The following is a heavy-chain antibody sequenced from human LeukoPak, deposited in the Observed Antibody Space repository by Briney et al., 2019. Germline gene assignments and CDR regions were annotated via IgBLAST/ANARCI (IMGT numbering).Heavy chain of an antibody. CDR2: IIPIFGTA. CDR1: GGTFSSYA. D-gene: IGHD5-12*01. Sequence: SVKVSCKASGGTFSSYAISGGRKTPGQGLEWMGGIIPIFGTANYAQKFQGRVTITTDESTSTAYMELSSLRSEDTAVYYCARAGGYDLNWFDPWGQGTLVTVSS. V-gene: IGHV1-69*05. CDR3: ARAGGYDLNWFDP. J-gene: IGHJ5*02.